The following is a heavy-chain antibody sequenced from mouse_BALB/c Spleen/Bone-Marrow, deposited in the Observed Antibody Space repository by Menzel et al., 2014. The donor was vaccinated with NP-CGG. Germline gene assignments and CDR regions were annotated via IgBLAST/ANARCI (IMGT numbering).Heavy chain of an antibody. J-gene: IGHJ2*01. CDR3: ARYDYDVGYFDY. CDR2: ISYSGST. CDR1: GYSIXSDYA. Sequence: EVKLMESGPGLVKPSQSLSLICTVTGYSIXSDYAWNWIRQFPGNKLEWMGYISYSGSTSYNPSLKSRISITRDTSKNQFFLQLNSVTTEDTATYYCARYDYDVGYFDYWGQGTTLTVSS. D-gene: IGHD2-4*01. V-gene: IGHV3-2*02.